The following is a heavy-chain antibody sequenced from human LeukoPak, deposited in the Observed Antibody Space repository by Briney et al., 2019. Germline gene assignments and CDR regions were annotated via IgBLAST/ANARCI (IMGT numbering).Heavy chain of an antibody. CDR3: ARSERRLDISHYYYPMDV. D-gene: IGHD1-1*01. CDR1: GYTFNDYY. CDR2: INPNSGDT. J-gene: IGHJ6*02. Sequence: ASVKVSCKASGYTFNDYYIHLVRQAPGQALEWMGWINPNSGDTKYPQNFQDRVTMTRDTSTTTAYMDLTRLKSEDTAVYYCARSERRLDISHYYYPMDVWGQGTTVTVSS. V-gene: IGHV1-2*02.